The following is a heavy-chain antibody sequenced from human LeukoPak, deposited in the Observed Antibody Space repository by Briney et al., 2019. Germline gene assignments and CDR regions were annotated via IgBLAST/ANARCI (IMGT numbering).Heavy chain of an antibody. CDR3: VRELVVGPAEYFQS. CDR1: GFRFRNYW. Sequence: GGSLRLSCVASGFRFRNYWMAWIRHAPGRGLEGVANINEDGNEKFYLDSVRGRFIISRDNARNSLFLQMNSLRVEDTGVYYCVRELVVGPAEYFQSWGQGTLVAVSS. V-gene: IGHV3-7*01. D-gene: IGHD1-26*01. CDR2: INEDGNEK. J-gene: IGHJ1*01.